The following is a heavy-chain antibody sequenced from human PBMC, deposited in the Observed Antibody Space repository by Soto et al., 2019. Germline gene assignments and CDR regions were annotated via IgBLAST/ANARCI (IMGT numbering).Heavy chain of an antibody. CDR2: IWYDGSNK. CDR1: GFTFSSYG. V-gene: IGHV3-33*01. D-gene: IGHD3-10*01. Sequence: ESGGGVVQPGRSLRLSCAASGFTFSSYGMHWVRQAPGKGLEWVAVIWYDGSNKYYADSVKGRFTISRDNSKNTLYLQMNSLRAEDTAVYYCARETYYYGSGSYMAVGYWGQGTLVTVSS. CDR3: ARETYYYGSGSYMAVGY. J-gene: IGHJ4*02.